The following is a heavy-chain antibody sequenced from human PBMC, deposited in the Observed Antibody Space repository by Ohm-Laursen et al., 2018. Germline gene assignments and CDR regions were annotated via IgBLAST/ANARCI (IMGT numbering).Heavy chain of an antibody. V-gene: IGHV3-21*01. CDR3: ARGLSGNVY. CDR1: GFTFSSYA. D-gene: IGHD3-10*01. J-gene: IGHJ4*02. CDR2: ISGSGSRT. Sequence: SLRLSCAASGFTFSSYAMNWVRQAPGKGLEWVSGISGSGSRTYYADSVKGRFTISRDNAKNSLYLQMNSLRAEDTAVYYCARGLSGNVYWGQGTLVTVSS.